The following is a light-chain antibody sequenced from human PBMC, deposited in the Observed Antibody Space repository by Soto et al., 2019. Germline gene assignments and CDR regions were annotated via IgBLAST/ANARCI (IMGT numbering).Light chain of an antibody. CDR1: QSVSSNY. CDR3: QQYGSSPPT. V-gene: IGKV3-20*01. Sequence: IVLTQSPGTLSLSPGERATLSCRASQSVSSNYLAWYQRKPGQAPRLLIYGASSRAIDIPNRVSGSGSGTDFTLTITRLEPEDFAVYYCQQYGSSPPTFGQGTKVEI. J-gene: IGKJ1*01. CDR2: GAS.